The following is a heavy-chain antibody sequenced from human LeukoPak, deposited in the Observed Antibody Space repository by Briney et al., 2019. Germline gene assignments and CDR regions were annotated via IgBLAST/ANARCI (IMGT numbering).Heavy chain of an antibody. J-gene: IGHJ3*01. V-gene: IGHV5-51*01. Sequence: GESLKISCKGSGYSFTSYWIGWVRQMPGKGLEWMGIIYPGDSDIRYSPSFQGQVTISADKSISTAYLQWSSLKASDTAMYYCARQTTDYYDSSGDAFDAWGQGTMVTVSS. D-gene: IGHD3-22*01. CDR3: ARQTTDYYDSSGDAFDA. CDR1: GYSFTSYW. CDR2: IYPGDSDI.